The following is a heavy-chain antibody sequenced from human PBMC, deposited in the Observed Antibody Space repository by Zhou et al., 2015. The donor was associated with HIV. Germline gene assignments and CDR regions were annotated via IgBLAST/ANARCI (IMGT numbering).Heavy chain of an antibody. CDR2: INPSGGAT. CDR3: ARDGSMSVDY. V-gene: IGHV1-46*01. CDR1: GYTFSTSY. Sequence: QVHLVQSGAEVKKPGASVRVSCKASGYTFSTSYLHWVRQAPGQGLEWMGIINPSGGATAYAQKFQGRVTLTRDTSTNIVYMQLSSLRSEDTAVYYCARDGSMSVDYWGQGTLVTVSS. J-gene: IGHJ4*02. D-gene: IGHD2/OR15-2a*01.